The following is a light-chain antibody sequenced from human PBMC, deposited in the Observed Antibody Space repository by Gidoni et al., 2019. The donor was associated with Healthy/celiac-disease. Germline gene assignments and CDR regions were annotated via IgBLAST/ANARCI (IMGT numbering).Light chain of an antibody. CDR3: QHYNSWPHT. CDR2: GAS. Sequence: ATLSVSPGERATLSCRASQSVSSNLAWYQQKPGQAPRLLIYGASTRATGFPARFSGSGSGTEFTLTISRLQSDDFAVYYCQHYNSWPHTFGQGTKLESK. V-gene: IGKV3-15*01. J-gene: IGKJ2*01. CDR1: QSVSSN.